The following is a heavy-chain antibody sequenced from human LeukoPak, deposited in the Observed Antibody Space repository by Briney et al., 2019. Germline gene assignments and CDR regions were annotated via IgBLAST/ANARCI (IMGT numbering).Heavy chain of an antibody. CDR1: GFTFSSYA. Sequence: GGSLRLSCAASGFTFSSYAMTWVRQAPGKGLEWMAVVSYDGNTKYYADSVRGRFTISRDNSENTLYLQMNSLGAEDTAVYYCAKRGSTWDLDYWGQGTLVTVSS. V-gene: IGHV3-30*18. D-gene: IGHD6-6*01. CDR3: AKRGSTWDLDY. CDR2: VSYDGNTK. J-gene: IGHJ4*02.